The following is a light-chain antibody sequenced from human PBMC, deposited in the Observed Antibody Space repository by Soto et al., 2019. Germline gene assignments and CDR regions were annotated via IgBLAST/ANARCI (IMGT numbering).Light chain of an antibody. Sequence: EIVMTQSPATLSVSPGERATLSCRASQSVNSNLAWYQQKPGQAPRLLIYGASTRATGIPARFSGSGSGTEFTLTISSMQSEDFALYYCQQYKDWPYTFGQGTKLEIK. CDR1: QSVNSN. CDR2: GAS. V-gene: IGKV3-15*01. J-gene: IGKJ2*01. CDR3: QQYKDWPYT.